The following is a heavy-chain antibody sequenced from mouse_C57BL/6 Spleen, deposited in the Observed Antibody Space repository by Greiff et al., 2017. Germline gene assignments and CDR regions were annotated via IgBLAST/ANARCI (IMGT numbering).Heavy chain of an antibody. D-gene: IGHD2-4*01. CDR1: GFTFSDYY. V-gene: IGHV5-12*01. CDR3: ARAYDYDGAWFAY. Sequence: EVKLMESGGGLVQPGGSLKLSCAASGFTFSDYYMYWVRQTPEKRLEWVAYLSNGGGSTYYPDTVKGRFTISRDNAKNTLYLQMSRLKSEDTAMYYCARAYDYDGAWFAYWGQGTLVTVSA. J-gene: IGHJ3*01. CDR2: LSNGGGST.